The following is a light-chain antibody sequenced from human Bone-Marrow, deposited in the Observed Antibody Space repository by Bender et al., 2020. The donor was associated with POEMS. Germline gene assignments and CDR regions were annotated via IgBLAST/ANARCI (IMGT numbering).Light chain of an antibody. V-gene: IGLV2-11*01. CDR1: SSDVGSYNY. Sequence: QSALTQPRSVSGSPGQSVTISCTGTSSDVGSYNYVSWYQQHPGRAPKLIIFDVTKRPSGVPDRFSGSKSANTASLTISGLQAEDEADYYCCSYAGTYTYIVFGGGTKVTVL. CDR3: CSYAGTYTYIV. CDR2: DVT. J-gene: IGLJ2*01.